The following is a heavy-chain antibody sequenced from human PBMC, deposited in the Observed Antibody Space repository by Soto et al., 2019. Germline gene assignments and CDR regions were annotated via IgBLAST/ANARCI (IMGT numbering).Heavy chain of an antibody. D-gene: IGHD1-26*01. CDR2: IIPIFGTA. CDR1: GGTFRSYS. Sequence: QVQLVQSGAEVKKPGSSVKVSCKASGGTFRSYSITWVRQAPGQGLEWMGEIIPIFGTANYAQKFQGRVTITADESTSTAYMELSSLRSEDTAVYYCARDGGRHSGGIDYWGQGTLVTVSS. V-gene: IGHV1-69*01. CDR3: ARDGGRHSGGIDY. J-gene: IGHJ4*02.